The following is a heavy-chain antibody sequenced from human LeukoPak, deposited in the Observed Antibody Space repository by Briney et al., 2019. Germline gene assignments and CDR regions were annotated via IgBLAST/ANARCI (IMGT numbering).Heavy chain of an antibody. V-gene: IGHV3-7*01. CDR3: ARLRFLEWLLYYYYYYYMDV. CDR1: GFTFSSYW. D-gene: IGHD3-3*01. CDR2: IKKDGSEK. J-gene: IGHJ6*03. Sequence: GGSLRLSCAASGFTFSSYWMSWVRQAPGKGLEWVANIKKDGSEKYYVDSVKGRFTISRDNAKNSLYLQMNSLRAEDTAVYYCARLRFLEWLLYYYYYYYMDVWGKGTTVTVSS.